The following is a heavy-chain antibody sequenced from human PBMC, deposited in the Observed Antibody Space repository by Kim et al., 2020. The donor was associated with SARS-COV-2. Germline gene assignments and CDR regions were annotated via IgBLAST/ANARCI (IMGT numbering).Heavy chain of an antibody. CDR1: GDSISDKY. D-gene: IGHD3-16*01. V-gene: IGHV4-59*08. Sequence: SETLSLTCSVSGDSISDKYWSWIRQPPGKGLEWSAYIFYTGAANYNPSLKSRVTISVDTPKNQFSLRLTSATAEDTAVYYCARHSTFRAHRFLETWGQG. CDR2: IFYTGAA. J-gene: IGHJ5*02. CDR3: ARHSTFRAHRFLET.